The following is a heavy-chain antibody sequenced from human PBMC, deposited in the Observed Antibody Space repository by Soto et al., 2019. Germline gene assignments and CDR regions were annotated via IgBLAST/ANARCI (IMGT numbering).Heavy chain of an antibody. CDR2: IYSGGST. CDR3: ARDRARLAAACGGVNWFDP. D-gene: IGHD2-21*01. Sequence: EVQLVESGGGLVQPGGSLRLSCAASGFTVSSNYISWVRQAPGKGLEWVSVIYSGGSTYYADSVKGRFTISRDNSKNTLYLQMNILRAEDPAVYYCARDRARLAAACGGVNWFDPWGQGTLVTVSS. V-gene: IGHV3-66*01. J-gene: IGHJ5*02. CDR1: GFTVSSNY.